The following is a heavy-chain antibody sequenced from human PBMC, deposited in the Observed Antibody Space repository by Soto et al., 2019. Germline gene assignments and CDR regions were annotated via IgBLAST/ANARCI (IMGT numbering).Heavy chain of an antibody. CDR3: AREYSSSWYRYFDY. CDR2: IWYDGSNK. V-gene: IGHV3-33*01. Sequence: QVQLVESGGGVVQPGRSLRLSCAASGFTFSSYGMHWVRQAPGKGLEWVAVIWYDGSNKYYADSVKGRFTISRDNSKNTLYLQMNSLRAEDMAVYYCAREYSSSWYRYFDYWGQGTLVTVSS. CDR1: GFTFSSYG. D-gene: IGHD6-13*01. J-gene: IGHJ4*02.